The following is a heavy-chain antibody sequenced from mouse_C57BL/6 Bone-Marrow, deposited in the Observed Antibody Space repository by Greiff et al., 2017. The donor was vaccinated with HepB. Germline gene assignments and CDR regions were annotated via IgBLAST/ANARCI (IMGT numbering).Heavy chain of an antibody. D-gene: IGHD3-2*02. Sequence: VQLQQSGAELVRPGASVTLSCKASGYTFTDYEMHWVKQTPVHGLEWIGAIDPETGGTAYNQKFKGKAILTADKSSSTAYMELRSLTSEDSAVYYCTSRDSSGYVGYWGQGTTLTVSS. CDR1: GYTFTDYE. CDR3: TSRDSSGYVGY. CDR2: IDPETGGT. V-gene: IGHV1-15*01. J-gene: IGHJ2*01.